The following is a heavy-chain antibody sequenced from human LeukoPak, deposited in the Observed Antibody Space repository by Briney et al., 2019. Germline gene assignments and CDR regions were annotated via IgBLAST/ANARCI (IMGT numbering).Heavy chain of an antibody. D-gene: IGHD3-10*01. V-gene: IGHV1-2*02. J-gene: IGHJ4*02. Sequence: ASVKVSCKASGYTFTGYYMHWVRQAPGQGLEWMGWINPNSGGTNYAQKFQGRVTMTRDTPISTAYMELSRLRSDDTAVYYCARESGYGSGSHSDYWGQGTLVTVSS. CDR2: INPNSGGT. CDR1: GYTFTGYY. CDR3: ARESGYGSGSHSDY.